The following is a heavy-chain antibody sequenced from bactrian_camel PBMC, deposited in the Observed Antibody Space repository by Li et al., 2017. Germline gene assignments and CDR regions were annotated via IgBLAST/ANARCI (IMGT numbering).Heavy chain of an antibody. V-gene: IGHV3S53*01. CDR2: IDSAGRT. CDR3: VRGEHENYYDAYGAY. J-gene: IGHJ4*01. D-gene: IGHD2*01. CDR1: GVTSSPRY. Sequence: HVQLVESGGGSVQTGGSLRLSCVVSGVTSSPRYMGWFRQGPGKEREGVAAIDSAGRTAYADSVKGRFAASRDNAKNTLYLQLNSLKSEDTAMYYCVRGEHENYYDAYGAYWGQGTQVTVS.